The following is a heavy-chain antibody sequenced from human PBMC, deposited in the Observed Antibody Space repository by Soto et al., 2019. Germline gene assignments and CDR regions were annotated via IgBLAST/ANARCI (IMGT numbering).Heavy chain of an antibody. D-gene: IGHD5-18*01. J-gene: IGHJ4*02. Sequence: PSETLSLTCTVSGGSISRCGYYWSWIRQHPGKGLEWIGYIYYSGSTYYNPSLKSRVTISVDTSKNQFSLKLSSVTAADTAVYYCARGSPPYTAMVTHDYWGQGTLVTVSS. CDR3: ARGSPPYTAMVTHDY. V-gene: IGHV4-31*03. CDR2: IYYSGST. CDR1: GGSISRCGYY.